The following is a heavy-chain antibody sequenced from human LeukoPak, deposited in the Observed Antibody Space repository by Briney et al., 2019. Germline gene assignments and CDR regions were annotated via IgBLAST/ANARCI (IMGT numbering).Heavy chain of an antibody. V-gene: IGHV1-2*02. CDR3: ARDQRGYAMTRY. Sequence: ASVKVSCKASGYTFTGYYMHWVRQAPGQGLEWMGWINPNSGGTNYAQKFQGRVTMIRDTSISTAYMELSRLRSDDTAVYYCARDQRGYAMTRYWGQGTLVTVSS. CDR2: INPNSGGT. CDR1: GYTFTGYY. D-gene: IGHD5-12*01. J-gene: IGHJ4*02.